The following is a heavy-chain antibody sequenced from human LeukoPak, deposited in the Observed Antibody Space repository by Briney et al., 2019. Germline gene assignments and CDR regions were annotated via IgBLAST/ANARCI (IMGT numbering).Heavy chain of an antibody. D-gene: IGHD3-22*01. J-gene: IGHJ4*02. Sequence: ASVKVSCKASGYTFTSYGISWVRQAPGQGLEWMGWISAYNGNTNYAQKLQGRVTMTTDTSMSTAYMELRSLRSDNTAVYYCARENYDSSGYHRFDYWGQGTLVTVSS. CDR2: ISAYNGNT. CDR3: ARENYDSSGYHRFDY. V-gene: IGHV1-18*01. CDR1: GYTFTSYG.